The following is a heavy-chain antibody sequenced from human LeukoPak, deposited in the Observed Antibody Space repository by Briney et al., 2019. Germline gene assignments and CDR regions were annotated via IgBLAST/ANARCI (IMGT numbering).Heavy chain of an antibody. J-gene: IGHJ3*02. CDR3: ARDLPDALWNDVPQDAFDI. Sequence: GASVKVSCKASGYTFTTYDINWVRQAPGQGLEWMGGIIPIFGTANYAQKFQGRVTITADESTSTAYMELSSLRSEDTAVYYCARDLPDALWNDVPQDAFDIWGQGTMVTVSS. CDR1: GYTFTTYD. CDR2: IIPIFGTA. D-gene: IGHD1-1*01. V-gene: IGHV1-69*13.